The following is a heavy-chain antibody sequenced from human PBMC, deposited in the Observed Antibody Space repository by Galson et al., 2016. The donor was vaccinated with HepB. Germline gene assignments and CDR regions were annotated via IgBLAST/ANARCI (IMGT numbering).Heavy chain of an antibody. V-gene: IGHV2-5*02. CDR3: AHRPDWYFDL. J-gene: IGHJ2*01. Sequence: PALVKPTQTLTLTCTFSGFSLRTSGVGVGWIRQPPGKALEWLALIYWDDDKRYSPSLKSRLTITKDTSKNQVVLTMTNMDPADKATYYCAHRPDWYFDLWGRGALVTVSS. CDR2: IYWDDDK. CDR1: GFSLRTSGVG.